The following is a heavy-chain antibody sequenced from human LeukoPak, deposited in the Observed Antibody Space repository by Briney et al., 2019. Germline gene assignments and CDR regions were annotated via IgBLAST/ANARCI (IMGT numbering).Heavy chain of an antibody. D-gene: IGHD1-1*01. J-gene: IGHJ5*02. CDR2: IYPGDSDT. CDR1: GSRFTSYW. CDR3: ARQLRTIWFDP. V-gene: IGHV5-51*01. Sequence: GGSLETSCKGSGSRFTSYWIGWVRQMPGKGLEGMWIIYPGDSDTRYSPSFQGQVTISADKSISTAYLQWSSLKASDTAMYYCARQLRTIWFDPWGQGTLVTVSS.